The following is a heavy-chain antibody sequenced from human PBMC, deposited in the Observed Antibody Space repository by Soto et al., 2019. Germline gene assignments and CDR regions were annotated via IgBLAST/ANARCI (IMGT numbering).Heavy chain of an antibody. V-gene: IGHV4-39*01. CDR2: IYYSGST. CDR1: GGSISSSSYY. CDR3: SRNYYDSSGYYFLPHFDY. D-gene: IGHD3-22*01. J-gene: IGHJ4*02. Sequence: SETLSLTCTVSGGSISSSSYYWGWIRQPPGKGLERIGSIYYSGSTYYNPSLKSRVTISVDTSKNQFSLKLSSVTAADTAVYYCSRNYYDSSGYYFLPHFDYWGQGTLVTVSS.